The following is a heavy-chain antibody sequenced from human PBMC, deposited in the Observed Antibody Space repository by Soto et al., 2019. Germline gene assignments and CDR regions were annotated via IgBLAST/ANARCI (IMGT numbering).Heavy chain of an antibody. J-gene: IGHJ6*03. CDR1: GFTVSSNY. CDR3: AREVHYYYGSGWDYYYYMDV. D-gene: IGHD3-10*01. Sequence: EVQLVESGGGLVQPGGSLRLSCAASGFTVSSNYMSWVRQATGKGLEWVSAIYSGGSTYYADSVKGRFTISRDNSKNTLYLQMNSLRAEDTAVYYCAREVHYYYGSGWDYYYYMDVWGKGTTVTVSS. V-gene: IGHV3-66*01. CDR2: IYSGGST.